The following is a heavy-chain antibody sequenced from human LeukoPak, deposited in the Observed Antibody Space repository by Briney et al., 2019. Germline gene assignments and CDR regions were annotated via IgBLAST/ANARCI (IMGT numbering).Heavy chain of an antibody. J-gene: IGHJ3*02. CDR2: TSHRDSP. CDR3: ARPDHLASDAFDI. Sequence: PSETLSLTCSVSGLSITRPYYWGWIRRSPGKGLEWIGSTSHRDSPYYNPSLKSRVTISLDTSKNQFSLNLSSVTAADTAVYYCARPDHLASDAFDIWGQGTMVTVSS. CDR1: GLSITRPYY. D-gene: IGHD2-21*01. V-gene: IGHV4-38-2*02.